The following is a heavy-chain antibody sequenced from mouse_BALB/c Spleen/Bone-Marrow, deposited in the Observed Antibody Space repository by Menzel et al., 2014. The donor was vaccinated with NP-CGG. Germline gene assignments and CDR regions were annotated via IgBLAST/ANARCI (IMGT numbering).Heavy chain of an antibody. Sequence: VQLKDSGGGLVQPGGSLKLSCAASGFTFSSYGMSWVRQTPDKRLELVATINSNGGSTYYPDSVKGRFTISRDNAKNTLYLQMSSLKSEDTAMYYCARDYYGSSYAMDYWGQGTSVTVSS. J-gene: IGHJ4*01. CDR2: INSNGGST. D-gene: IGHD1-1*01. CDR3: ARDYYGSSYAMDY. CDR1: GFTFSSYG. V-gene: IGHV5-6-3*01.